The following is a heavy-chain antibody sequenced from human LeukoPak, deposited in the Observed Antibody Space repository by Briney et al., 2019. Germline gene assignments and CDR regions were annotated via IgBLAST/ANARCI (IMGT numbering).Heavy chain of an antibody. D-gene: IGHD5-24*01. Sequence: GGSLRLSCAASGFTFDDYAMHWVRQAPGKGLEWVSGISWNSGSIGYADSVKGRFTISRDNAKNSLYLQMNSPRAEDTALYYCAKDMTRRDGYNYYFDYWGQGTLVTVSS. CDR3: AKDMTRRDGYNYYFDY. CDR1: GFTFDDYA. J-gene: IGHJ4*02. V-gene: IGHV3-9*01. CDR2: ISWNSGSI.